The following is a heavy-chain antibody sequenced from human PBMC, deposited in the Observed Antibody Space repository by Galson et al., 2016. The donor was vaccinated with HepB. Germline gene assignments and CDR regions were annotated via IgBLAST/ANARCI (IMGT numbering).Heavy chain of an antibody. J-gene: IGHJ6*02. D-gene: IGHD6-6*01. V-gene: IGHV3-74*03. Sequence: SLRLSCAASGFSFSSYLMHWVRQGPGKGLVWVSRIVTDGSHTTYADSVKGRFTISRDNAKHTLYLQLNSLRADDTAVYYCARERYTTSPPGYFGMDVWGQETTVTVTS. CDR2: IVTDGSHT. CDR1: GFSFSSYL. CDR3: ARERYTTSPPGYFGMDV.